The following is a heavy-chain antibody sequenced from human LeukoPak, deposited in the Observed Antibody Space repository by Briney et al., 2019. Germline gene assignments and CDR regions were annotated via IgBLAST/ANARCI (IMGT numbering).Heavy chain of an antibody. Sequence: GESLKISCKGSGYSFTSYWIGWVRQMPGKGLEWMGIIYPGDSDTRYSPSFQGQVTISADKSISTAYLQWSSLKASDTAMYYCARQLRGYSGSGEIDYWGQGTLVTISS. CDR2: IYPGDSDT. CDR1: GYSFTSYW. J-gene: IGHJ4*02. D-gene: IGHD5-12*01. V-gene: IGHV5-51*01. CDR3: ARQLRGYSGSGEIDY.